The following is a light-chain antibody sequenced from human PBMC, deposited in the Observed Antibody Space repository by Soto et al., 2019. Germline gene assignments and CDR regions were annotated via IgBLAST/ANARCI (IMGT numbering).Light chain of an antibody. CDR3: GTWDSSLSVDV. Sequence: QSVLTQPPSVSAAPGQKVTISCSGSSSNIGNNDVSWYQHLPGTAPKLLIYENNKRPSGIPDRFSGSKSGTSATLGITGLQTGDEADYYCGTWDSSLSVDVFGTGTKLTVL. CDR1: SSNIGNND. J-gene: IGLJ1*01. CDR2: ENN. V-gene: IGLV1-51*02.